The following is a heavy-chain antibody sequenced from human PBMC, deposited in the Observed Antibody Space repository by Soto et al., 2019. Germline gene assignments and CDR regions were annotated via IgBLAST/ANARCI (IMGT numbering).Heavy chain of an antibody. CDR1: GFSLRTSGVG. J-gene: IGHJ5*02. CDR2: IYWNDDK. V-gene: IGHV2-5*01. Sequence: SGPTLVNPTQTLALTCIFSGFSLRTSGVGVGWIRQPPGKALEWLGFIYWNDDKRYSPSLKSRLTITKDTSKNQVVLTMTNMDPVDTATYYCAKSGSSGWYGWFDPWGQGTLVTVSS. D-gene: IGHD6-19*01. CDR3: AKSGSSGWYGWFDP.